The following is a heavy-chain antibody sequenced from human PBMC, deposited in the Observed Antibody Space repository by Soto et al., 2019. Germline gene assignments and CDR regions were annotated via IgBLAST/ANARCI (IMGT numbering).Heavy chain of an antibody. CDR1: GGSFSGYY. CDR3: ARSASSGSVYYYYYYMDV. CDR2: INHSGST. V-gene: IGHV4-34*01. D-gene: IGHD3-10*01. J-gene: IGHJ6*03. Sequence: QVQLQQWGAGLLKPSETLSLTCAVYGGSFSGYYWSWIRQPPGKGLAWIGEINHSGSTNYNPSLKSRVTISVDTSKNQFSLKLSSVTAADTAVYYCARSASSGSVYYYYYYMDVRGKGTTVTVSS.